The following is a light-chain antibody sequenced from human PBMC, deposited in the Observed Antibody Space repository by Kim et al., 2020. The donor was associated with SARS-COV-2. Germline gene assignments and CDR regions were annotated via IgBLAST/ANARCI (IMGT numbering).Light chain of an antibody. J-gene: IGKJ5*01. CDR2: DAS. V-gene: IGKV3-15*01. Sequence: SLGKRATLSCRASQSIRSNLAWYQQKPGQAPRLLIYDASSRATGIPDRFSGSGSGTEFTLTISSLQSEDFAVYYWQQYNDWPPLSFGQGTRLEIK. CDR3: QQYNDWPPLS. CDR1: QSIRSN.